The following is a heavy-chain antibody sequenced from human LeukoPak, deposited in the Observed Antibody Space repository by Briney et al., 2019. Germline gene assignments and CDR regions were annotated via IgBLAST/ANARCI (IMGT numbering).Heavy chain of an antibody. CDR1: GDSFSCGSYS. J-gene: IGHJ4*02. Sequence: SETLSLTCTVSGDSFSCGSYSWAWIRQPPGKGLEWIGNIYYSGSTYYNPSLKSRVTISVDTSKDQFSLKLGSVTAADTAVYYCAREDLFYGTSGYFSFWGQGTLVTVSS. CDR2: IYYSGST. CDR3: AREDLFYGTSGYFSF. V-gene: IGHV4-39*07. D-gene: IGHD3-22*01.